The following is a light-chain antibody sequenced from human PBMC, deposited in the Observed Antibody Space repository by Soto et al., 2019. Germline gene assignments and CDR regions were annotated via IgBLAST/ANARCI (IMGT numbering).Light chain of an antibody. CDR3: QQTESYPST. CDR2: KAS. V-gene: IGKV1-5*03. J-gene: IGKJ4*01. Sequence: DIQMYQSPSTLSASVGDRVSINCRASQSISAWLAWYQQKPGKAPRLLIYKASTLEIGVPSRFSGSGSGTDFTLTISSLQPEDFATYYCQQTESYPSTFGGGTKVDIK. CDR1: QSISAW.